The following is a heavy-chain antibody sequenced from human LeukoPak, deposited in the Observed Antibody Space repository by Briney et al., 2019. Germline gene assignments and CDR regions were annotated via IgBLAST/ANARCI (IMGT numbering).Heavy chain of an antibody. CDR3: AREVGGYSYGYDY. Sequence: GSLRLSCAASGFTFSSYGMSWVRQAPGKGLEWVSAISGSGGSTYYADSVKGRFTISRDNSKNTLYLQMNSLRAADTAVYYCAREVGGYSYGYDYWGQGTLVTVSS. CDR1: GFTFSSYG. J-gene: IGHJ4*02. V-gene: IGHV3-23*01. D-gene: IGHD5-18*01. CDR2: ISGSGGST.